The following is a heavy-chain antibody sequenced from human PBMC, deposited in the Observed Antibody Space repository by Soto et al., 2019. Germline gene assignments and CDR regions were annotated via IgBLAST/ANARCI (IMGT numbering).Heavy chain of an antibody. CDR2: IWYDGSNK. CDR1: GFPFSSYG. CDR3: ASSIN. Sequence: QVQLVESGGGVVQPGRSLRLSCAASGFPFSSYGMHWVRQAPGKGLDWVAVIWYDGSNKDYAESVKGRFTISRDNSKNKLYLQMNSLRADDTAVYYCASSINWGQGTLVTVSS. J-gene: IGHJ4*02. V-gene: IGHV3-33*01.